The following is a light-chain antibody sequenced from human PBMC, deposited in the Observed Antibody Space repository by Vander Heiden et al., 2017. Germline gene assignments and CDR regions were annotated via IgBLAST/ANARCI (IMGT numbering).Light chain of an antibody. CDR1: RSNIGSNT. CDR3: AAWDDRLNGPV. CDR2: NSN. Sequence: QSVPTQPPYASGTPGQRVTTSCSESRSNIGSNTVTCDQQHPGTAPKLHIYNSNQRRSGVPDRFSGSKSGTSASLAISGLQSEDEADYYCAAWDDRLNGPVFGGGTKLTVL. J-gene: IGLJ2*01. V-gene: IGLV1-44*01.